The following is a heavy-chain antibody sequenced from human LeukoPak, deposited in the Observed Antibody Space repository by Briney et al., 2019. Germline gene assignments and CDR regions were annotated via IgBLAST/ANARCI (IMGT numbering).Heavy chain of an antibody. J-gene: IGHJ3*02. CDR2: INPNSGGT. V-gene: IGHV1-2*02. D-gene: IGHD1-26*01. CDR3: ARVESYYAFDI. CDR1: GYTFTSYY. Sequence: ASVKVSCKASGYTFTSYYMHWVRPAPGQGLEWMGWINPNSGGTNYAQKFQGRVTMTRDTSISTAYMELSRLRSDDTAVYYCARVESYYAFDIWGQGTMVTVSS.